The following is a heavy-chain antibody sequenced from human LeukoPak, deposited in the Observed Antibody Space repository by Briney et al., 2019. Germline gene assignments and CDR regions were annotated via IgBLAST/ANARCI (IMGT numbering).Heavy chain of an antibody. D-gene: IGHD1-1*01. Sequence: SETLSLSCTVSGGSISGYYWSWIRQPPGKGLQWMGYIYYSGSTNYNPSLKSRVTISVDTSKNQFSLKLSSVTAADTAVYYCARQNNWNDWFDPWGQGTLVTVSS. J-gene: IGHJ5*02. CDR3: ARQNNWNDWFDP. CDR1: GGSISGYY. CDR2: IYYSGST. V-gene: IGHV4-59*08.